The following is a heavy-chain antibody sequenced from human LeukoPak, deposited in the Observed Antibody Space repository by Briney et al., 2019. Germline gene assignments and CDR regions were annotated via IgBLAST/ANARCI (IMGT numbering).Heavy chain of an antibody. CDR3: ARVERDNYGFWNAYNDYYMDV. CDR2: ISAYNGNT. CDR1: GYTFTSYG. Sequence: ASVKVSCKASGYTFTSYGISWVRQAPGQGLEWMGWISAYNGNTNYAQKLQGRVTMTTDTSTSTAYMEMRSLRSDDTAVYYCARVERDNYGFWNAYNDYYMDVWGKGTTVTVSS. J-gene: IGHJ6*03. V-gene: IGHV1-18*01. D-gene: IGHD3-3*01.